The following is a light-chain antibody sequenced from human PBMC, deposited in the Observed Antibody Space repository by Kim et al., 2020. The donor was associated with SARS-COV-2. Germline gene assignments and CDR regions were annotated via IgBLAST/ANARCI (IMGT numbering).Light chain of an antibody. J-gene: IGKJ2*03. CDR3: QQYGSSRGS. V-gene: IGKV3-20*01. CDR1: QSVSSSY. CDR2: GAS. Sequence: LSPGETAPLSCRASQSVSSSYLAWYQQKPGQAPRLLIYGASSRATGIPDRFSGSGSGTDFTLTISRLEPEDFAVYYCQQYGSSRGSFGQGTKLEIK.